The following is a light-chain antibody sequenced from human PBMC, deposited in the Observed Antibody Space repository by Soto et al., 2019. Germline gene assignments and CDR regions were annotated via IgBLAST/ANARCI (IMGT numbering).Light chain of an antibody. CDR1: QSISDW. J-gene: IGKJ3*01. Sequence: DIQMTQSPSTLPASVGDRVTITCRASQSISDWLAWHQQKPGKAPKLLIYAASTLQSGVPSRFSGSGSGTDFTLTISCLQSEDFATYYCQQYYSYPPTFGPGTKVDIK. V-gene: IGKV1-5*01. CDR3: QQYYSYPPT. CDR2: AAS.